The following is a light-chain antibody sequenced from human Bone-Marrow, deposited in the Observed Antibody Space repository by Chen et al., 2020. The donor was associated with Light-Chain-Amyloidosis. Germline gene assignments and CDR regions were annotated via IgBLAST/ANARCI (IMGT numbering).Light chain of an antibody. CDR3: GTWDTNLSAVV. CDR2: EDN. V-gene: IGLV1-51*02. J-gene: IGLJ2*01. Sequence: QSVLTQPPSVSAAPGQKVTDSCSGSGYNIGNNYVSWYQHLPGTAPKLLIYEDNKRPSGIPDRFSGSKSGTSATLGITGLQTGDEADYYCGTWDTNLSAVVFGGGTKLTVL. CDR1: GYNIGNNY.